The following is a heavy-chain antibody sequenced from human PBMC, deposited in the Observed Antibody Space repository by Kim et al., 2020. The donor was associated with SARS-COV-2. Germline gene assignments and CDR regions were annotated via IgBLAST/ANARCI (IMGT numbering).Heavy chain of an antibody. CDR1: GGSISIYY. CDR3: ASHGGSGSYGY. D-gene: IGHD3-10*01. J-gene: IGHJ4*02. V-gene: IGHV4-59*08. Sequence: SETLSLTCTVSGGSISIYYWSWIRQPPGKGLEWIGYIYYSGSTNYNPSLKSRVTISVDTSKNQFSLKLGSVTAADTAVYYCASHGGSGSYGYWGQGTLVTVSS. CDR2: IYYSGST.